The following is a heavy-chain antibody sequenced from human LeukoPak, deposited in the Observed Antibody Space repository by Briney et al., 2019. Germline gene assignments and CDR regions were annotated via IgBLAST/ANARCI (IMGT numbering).Heavy chain of an antibody. Sequence: GGSLRLSCAASGFTFSSYAMSWVRQAPGKGLEWVSAISGSGGSTYYADSEKGRFTISRDNSKNTLYLQMNSLRAEDTAVYYCAKGIAAAGTWAGNNWFDPWGQGTLVTVSS. D-gene: IGHD6-13*01. CDR3: AKGIAAAGTWAGNNWFDP. V-gene: IGHV3-23*01. J-gene: IGHJ5*02. CDR2: ISGSGGST. CDR1: GFTFSSYA.